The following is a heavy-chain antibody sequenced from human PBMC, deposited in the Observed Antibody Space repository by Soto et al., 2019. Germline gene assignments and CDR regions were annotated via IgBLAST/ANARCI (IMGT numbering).Heavy chain of an antibody. V-gene: IGHV4-38-2*01. CDR1: VEPMTGGYY. Sequence: PSETLSLTCDVSVEPMTGGYYWGWIRQSPGKGLEWIGSIYYGGTTYYNPSLRSRLAISIDTSKNQFSLRLSSVAAADTALYYCARGWYYFDFWGQGPLVTVSS. CDR3: ARGWYYFDF. D-gene: IGHD2-15*01. CDR2: IYYGGTT. J-gene: IGHJ4*02.